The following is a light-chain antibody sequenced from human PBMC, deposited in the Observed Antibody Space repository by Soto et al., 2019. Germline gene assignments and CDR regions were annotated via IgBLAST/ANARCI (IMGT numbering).Light chain of an antibody. J-gene: IGKJ5*01. CDR3: QQRSNWRVT. CDR2: DAS. Sequence: EIVLTQSPATLSLSPGERATLSCRASQSVSSYLACYQQKPGQAPRLLIYDASNRAAGIPPRFSGSGSGTDFTLTISSLEPEDFAVYYCQQRSNWRVTFGQGTRLEIK. CDR1: QSVSSY. V-gene: IGKV3-11*01.